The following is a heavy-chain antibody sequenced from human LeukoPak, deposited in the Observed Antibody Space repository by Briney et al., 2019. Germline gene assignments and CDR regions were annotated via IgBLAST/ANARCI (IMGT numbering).Heavy chain of an antibody. CDR1: GFTFSSYA. V-gene: IGHV3-7*01. CDR2: IKQDGSEK. Sequence: GGSLRLSCAASGFTFSSYAMHWVRQAPGKGLEWVANIKQDGSEKYYVDSVKGRFTISRDNAKNSLYLQMNSLRAEDTAVYYCARGGVPAAIYYYYMDVWGKGTTVTVSS. CDR3: ARGGVPAAIYYYYMDV. D-gene: IGHD2-2*02. J-gene: IGHJ6*03.